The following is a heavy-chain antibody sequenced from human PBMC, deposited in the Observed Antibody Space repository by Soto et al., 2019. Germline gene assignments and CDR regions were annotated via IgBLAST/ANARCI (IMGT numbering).Heavy chain of an antibody. CDR2: IYSGGST. V-gene: IGHV3-53*01. CDR3: ARVATSKRRLGYCISTSCLTSGPFDY. CDR1: GFTVSSNY. D-gene: IGHD2-2*01. Sequence: GGSLRLSCAASGFTVSSNYMSWVRQAPGKGLEWVSVIYSGGSTYYADSVKGRFTISRDNSKNTLYLQMNSLRAEDTAVYYCARVATSKRRLGYCISTSCLTSGPFDYWGQGTLVTVSS. J-gene: IGHJ4*02.